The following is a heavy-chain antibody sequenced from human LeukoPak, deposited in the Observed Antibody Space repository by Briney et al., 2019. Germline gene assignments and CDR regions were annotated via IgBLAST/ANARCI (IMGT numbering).Heavy chain of an antibody. Sequence: GESLKISCKGSGYSFTTYWIGWVRQMPGIGLEWMGFIYGGGTDTRYSPSFQGQVTISIDKSINTAYLQWSSLKASDTSIYYCARTGDGKYYFDYWGQGTLVTVSS. D-gene: IGHD5-24*01. V-gene: IGHV5-51*01. CDR2: IYGGGTDT. J-gene: IGHJ4*02. CDR3: ARTGDGKYYFDY. CDR1: GYSFTTYW.